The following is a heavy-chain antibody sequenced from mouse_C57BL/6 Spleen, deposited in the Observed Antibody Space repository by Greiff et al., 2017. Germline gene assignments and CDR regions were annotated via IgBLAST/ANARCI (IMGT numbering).Heavy chain of an antibody. CDR2: INPNNGGT. D-gene: IGHD1-1*01. Sequence: EVQLQQSGPELVKPGASVKISCKASGYTFTDYYMNWVKQSHGKSLEWIGDINPNNGGTSYNQKFKGKATLTVDKSSSTAYMVLRSLTSEDSAVYYCARFRSYGSSDRYFDVWGTGTTVTVSS. CDR3: ARFRSYGSSDRYFDV. J-gene: IGHJ1*03. V-gene: IGHV1-26*01. CDR1: GYTFTDYY.